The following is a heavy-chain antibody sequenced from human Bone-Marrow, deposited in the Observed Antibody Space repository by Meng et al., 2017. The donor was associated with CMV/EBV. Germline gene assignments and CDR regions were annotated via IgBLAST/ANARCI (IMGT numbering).Heavy chain of an antibody. CDR3: AKCQGESRGYFDY. CDR2: ISGSGGST. V-gene: IGHV3-23*01. J-gene: IGHJ4*02. D-gene: IGHD3-16*01. Sequence: GGSLRLSCAASGFTFSSYAMSWVRQAPGKGLEWVSGISGSGGSTYYADSVKGRFTISRDNFKNTLYLQMNSLRAEDTAVYYCAKCQGESRGYFDYWGQGNLVTVSS. CDR1: GFTFSSYA.